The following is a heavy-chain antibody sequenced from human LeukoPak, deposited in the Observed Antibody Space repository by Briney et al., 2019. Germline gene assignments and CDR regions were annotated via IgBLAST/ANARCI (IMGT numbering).Heavy chain of an antibody. J-gene: IGHJ4*02. CDR1: GFTFSDYE. V-gene: IGHV3-48*03. CDR2: ISSSASII. Sequence: PGGSLRLSCAASGFTFSDYEMNWVRQAPGKGLEWVSYISSSASIIYYPDSVKGRFTISRDNAKNSLYLQMNSLRDEDTAVYYWARDTSGIAVAFDYWGQGTLVTVSS. CDR3: ARDTSGIAVAFDY. D-gene: IGHD6-19*01.